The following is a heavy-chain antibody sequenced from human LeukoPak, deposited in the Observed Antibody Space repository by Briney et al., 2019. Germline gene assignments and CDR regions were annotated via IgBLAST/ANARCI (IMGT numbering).Heavy chain of an antibody. J-gene: IGHJ4*02. CDR1: GGSISSYY. CDR2: IYYSGST. Sequence: PSETLSLTCTVSGGSISSYYWSWIRQPPGKGLEWIGYIYYSGSTNYNPSLKSRVTISVDTSKNQFSLKLSSVTAADTAVYYCARSYYGSSVTPFDYWGQGTLVTVSS. CDR3: ARSYYGSSVTPFDY. D-gene: IGHD3-22*01. V-gene: IGHV4-59*08.